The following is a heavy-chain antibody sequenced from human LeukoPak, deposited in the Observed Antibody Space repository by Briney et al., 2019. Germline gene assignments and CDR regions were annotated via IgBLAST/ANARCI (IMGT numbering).Heavy chain of an antibody. J-gene: IGHJ6*04. CDR2: INNSGST. D-gene: IGHD3-10*01. V-gene: IGHV4-34*01. Sequence: PSETLSLTCAVYGGSFSGYYWSWVRQPPGKGLEWVGEINNSGSTNNNPYLKSGVTISVDTSKNQFSLKLSSVTAADTAVYYCARTRITMVRGVSNLNYYGMDVWGKGTTVTVSS. CDR1: GGSFSGYY. CDR3: ARTRITMVRGVSNLNYYGMDV.